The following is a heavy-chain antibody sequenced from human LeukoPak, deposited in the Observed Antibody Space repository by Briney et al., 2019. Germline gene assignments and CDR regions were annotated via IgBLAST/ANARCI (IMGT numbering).Heavy chain of an antibody. J-gene: IGHJ4*02. CDR1: GFTFRIYS. CDR2: MSSSSSFI. V-gene: IGHV3-21*06. Sequence: GGSLRLSCVASGFTFRIYSMNWVRQAPGKGLEWVASMSSSSSFITYADSIKGRFTTSRDNAKNSLYLQMNSLRAEDTAVYYCVKNRHSSSSDFDYWGQGTLVTVS. D-gene: IGHD6-6*01. CDR3: VKNRHSSSSDFDY.